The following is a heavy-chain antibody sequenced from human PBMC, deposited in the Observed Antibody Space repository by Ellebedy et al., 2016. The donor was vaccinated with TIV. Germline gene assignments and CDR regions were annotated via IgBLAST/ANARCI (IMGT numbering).Heavy chain of an antibody. CDR1: GYTLTELS. D-gene: IGHD2/OR15-2a*01. J-gene: IGHJ4*02. V-gene: IGHV1-24*01. CDR2: FDPEDGET. Sequence: AASVQVSCKVSGYTLTELSMHWVRQAPGKGLEWMGGFDPEDGETIYAQKFQGRVTMTEDTSTDTAYMELSSLRSEDTAVYYCATGVIPPDLAIDYWGQGTLVTVSS. CDR3: ATGVIPPDLAIDY.